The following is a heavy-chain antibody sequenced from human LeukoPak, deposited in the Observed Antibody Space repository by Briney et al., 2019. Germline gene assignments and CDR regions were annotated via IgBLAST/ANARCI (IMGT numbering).Heavy chain of an antibody. CDR1: GFTFSNHA. Sequence: GGSLRLSCAASGFTFSNHAMNWIRQAPGQGLEWVSSIDGRSTDIYYADSVKGRFTISRDNAKNSLYLQMHSLRAEDTAVYYCARRGYYDSSGYDYWGQGTLVTVSS. V-gene: IGHV3-21*01. CDR2: IDGRSTDI. CDR3: ARRGYYDSSGYDY. D-gene: IGHD3-22*01. J-gene: IGHJ4*02.